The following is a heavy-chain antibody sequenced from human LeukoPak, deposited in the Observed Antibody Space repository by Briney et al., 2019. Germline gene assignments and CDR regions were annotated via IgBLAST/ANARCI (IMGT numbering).Heavy chain of an antibody. D-gene: IGHD6-19*01. Sequence: ASVKVSCKASGYTFTGYYMHWVRQAPGQGLEWMGWINPNSGGTNYAQKFQGRVTMTRDTSISTAYMELSRLRSDDTAVYYCARGPVAGTAFWDYWGQGTLVTVSS. CDR1: GYTFTGYY. CDR3: ARGPVAGTAFWDY. V-gene: IGHV1-2*02. J-gene: IGHJ4*02. CDR2: INPNSGGT.